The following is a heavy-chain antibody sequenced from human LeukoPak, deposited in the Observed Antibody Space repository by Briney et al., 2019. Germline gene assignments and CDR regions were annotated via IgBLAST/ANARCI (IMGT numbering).Heavy chain of an antibody. CDR2: IYSGGST. CDR1: GFTVSSNY. CDR3: ASEIPPYYYYGMDV. V-gene: IGHV3-66*01. J-gene: IGHJ6*02. Sequence: GGSLRLSCAASGFTVSSNYMSWVRQAPGKGLEWVSVIYSGGSTYYADSVKGRFTISRDNSKNTLYLQMNSLRAEDTAVYYCASEIPPYYYYGMDVWGQGTTVTVSS.